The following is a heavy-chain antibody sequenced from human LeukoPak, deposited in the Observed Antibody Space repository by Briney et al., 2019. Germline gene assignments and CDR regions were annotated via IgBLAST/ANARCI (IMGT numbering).Heavy chain of an antibody. CDR3: ARDLQPPLENWFDP. CDR1: GGSISSSSYY. V-gene: IGHV4-39*07. Sequence: SETLSLTCTVSGGSISSSSYYWGWIRQPPGKGLEWIGSIYYSGSTYYNPPLKSRVTISVDTSKSQFSLKLSSVTAADTAVYYCARDLQPPLENWFDPWGQGTLVTVSS. J-gene: IGHJ5*02. CDR2: IYYSGST. D-gene: IGHD6-13*01.